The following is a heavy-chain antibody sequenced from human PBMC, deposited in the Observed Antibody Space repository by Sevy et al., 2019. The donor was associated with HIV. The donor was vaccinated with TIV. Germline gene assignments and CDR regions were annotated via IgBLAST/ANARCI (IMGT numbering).Heavy chain of an antibody. CDR1: GFSFSNYD. V-gene: IGHV3-23*01. J-gene: IGHJ3*02. CDR2: ITGSGANT. Sequence: GGSLRLSCAASGFSFSNYDMSWVRQAPGKGLEWVAAITGSGANTYHADSVAGRFTISRDNSKNNRYLQLNSLRADDTAVYYCAKEMSQVIKIDSFDIWGQGTMVTVSS. CDR3: AKEMSQVIKIDSFDI. D-gene: IGHD2-21*01.